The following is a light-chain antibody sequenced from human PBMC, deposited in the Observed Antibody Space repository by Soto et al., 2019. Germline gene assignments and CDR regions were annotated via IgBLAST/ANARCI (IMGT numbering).Light chain of an antibody. V-gene: IGLV1-47*02. CDR2: NNN. Sequence: QLVLTQPPSASGTPGQRVTISCSGSGSNIGSNYVYWYQQLPGAAPKLLIYNNNLRPSGVPDRFSGSKSGTSASLAISGLRSEDEADYYCATWDDSLSVLFGGGTKLTVL. J-gene: IGLJ2*01. CDR1: GSNIGSNY. CDR3: ATWDDSLSVL.